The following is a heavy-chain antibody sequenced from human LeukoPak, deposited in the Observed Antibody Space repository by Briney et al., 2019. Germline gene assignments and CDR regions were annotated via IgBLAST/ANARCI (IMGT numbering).Heavy chain of an antibody. V-gene: IGHV3-7*01. CDR1: AFTFSSYW. CDR2: IKQDGSEK. CDR3: ARETSYYDTSAYFRTYYFDY. Sequence: GGSLRLSCAASAFTFSSYWMSWVRQAPGKGLEWVANIKQDGSEKYYVDSVKGRFTISRDNAKNSLYLQMNSLRAEDTAVYYCARETSYYDTSAYFRTYYFDYWGQGTLVTVSS. D-gene: IGHD3-22*01. J-gene: IGHJ4*02.